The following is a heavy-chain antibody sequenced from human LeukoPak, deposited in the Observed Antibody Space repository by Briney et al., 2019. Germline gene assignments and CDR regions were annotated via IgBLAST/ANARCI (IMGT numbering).Heavy chain of an antibody. V-gene: IGHV3-23*01. CDR2: ISGSGGST. CDR1: GFTFSSYA. D-gene: IGHD5-18*01. CDR3: AKGNGYSYGRYYFDY. Sequence: PGGSLRLSCAASGFTFSSYAMSWVRQAPGKGLEWVSAISGSGGSTYYADSVKGRFTISRDNSKNTLYLQVNSLRAEDAAVYYCAKGNGYSYGRYYFDYWGQGTLVTVPS. J-gene: IGHJ4*02.